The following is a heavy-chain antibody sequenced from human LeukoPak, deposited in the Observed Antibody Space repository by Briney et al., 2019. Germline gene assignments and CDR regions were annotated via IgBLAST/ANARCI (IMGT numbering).Heavy chain of an antibody. Sequence: TTGGSLRLSCAASGFTFSSYAMSWVRQAPGKGLEWVSSISGSGTYIYYADSVRGRFTISRDNAKNSLYPQMNNLRPEDTAVYYCAREMFWSGYFSNLHFDFWGQGTLVTVSS. J-gene: IGHJ4*02. V-gene: IGHV3-21*06. CDR3: AREMFWSGYFSNLHFDF. D-gene: IGHD3-3*01. CDR1: GFTFSSYA. CDR2: ISGSGTYI.